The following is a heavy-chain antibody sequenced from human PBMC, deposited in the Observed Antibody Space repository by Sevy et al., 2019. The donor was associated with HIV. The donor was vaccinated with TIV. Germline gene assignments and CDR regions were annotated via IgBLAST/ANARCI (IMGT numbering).Heavy chain of an antibody. J-gene: IGHJ6*02. CDR2: MNPNSGNT. D-gene: IGHD1-26*01. Sequence: ASVKVSCKASGYTFTSYDINWVRQATGQGLEWMGWMNPNSGNTGYAQKFQGRVTMTRNTSISTAYMELSSLRSEDTAVYYCARRVGATHYYYYGMDVWGQGTTVTVSS. CDR3: ARRVGATHYYYYGMDV. V-gene: IGHV1-8*01. CDR1: GYTFTSYD.